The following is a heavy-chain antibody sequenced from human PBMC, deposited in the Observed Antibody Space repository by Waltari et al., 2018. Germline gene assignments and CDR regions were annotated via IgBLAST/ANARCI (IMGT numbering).Heavy chain of an antibody. CDR2: IYYSGST. V-gene: IGHV4-59*08. CDR3: ARQGYYDFWSGYYALDY. D-gene: IGHD3-3*01. J-gene: IGHJ4*02. CDR1: GGSISSYY. Sequence: QVQLQESGPGLVKPSETLSLTCTVSGGSISSYYWSWIRQHPGKGLEWIGYIYYSGSTNYNPSLKSRVTISVDTSKNQFSLKLSSVTAADTAVYYCARQGYYDFWSGYYALDYWGQGTLVTVSS.